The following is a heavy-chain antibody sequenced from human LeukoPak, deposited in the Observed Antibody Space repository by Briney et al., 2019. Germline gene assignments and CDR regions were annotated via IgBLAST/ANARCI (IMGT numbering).Heavy chain of an antibody. Sequence: GGSLRLSCAASGFTFSSYGMHWVRQAPGKGLEWVAVIWYDGSNKYYADSVKGRFTISRDNSKNTLYLQMNSLRAEDTAVYYCARDRYYGSGSYLVDYWGQGTLVTVSP. CDR1: GFTFSSYG. D-gene: IGHD3-10*01. V-gene: IGHV3-33*01. CDR3: ARDRYYGSGSYLVDY. J-gene: IGHJ4*02. CDR2: IWYDGSNK.